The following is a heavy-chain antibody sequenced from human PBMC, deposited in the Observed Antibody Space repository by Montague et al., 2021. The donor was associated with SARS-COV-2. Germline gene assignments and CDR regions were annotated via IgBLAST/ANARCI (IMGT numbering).Heavy chain of an antibody. Sequence: SETLSLTCTVSGGSISSSSYYWGWIRQPPGKALEWIGSIYYSGSTYYNPSLKSRVTISVDTSKNQFSLKLSSVTAADTAVYYCASPTYYYDSSGPDAFDIWGQGTMVTVSS. CDR3: ASPTYYYDSSGPDAFDI. J-gene: IGHJ3*02. CDR1: GGSISSSSYY. D-gene: IGHD3-22*01. CDR2: IYYSGST. V-gene: IGHV4-39*01.